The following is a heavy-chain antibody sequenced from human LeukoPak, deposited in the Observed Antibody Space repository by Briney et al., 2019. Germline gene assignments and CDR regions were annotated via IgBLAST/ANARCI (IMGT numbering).Heavy chain of an antibody. D-gene: IGHD5-24*01. J-gene: IGHJ3*02. CDR3: AKSREEIRGLDAFDI. CDR2: IYYSGST. Sequence: SETLSLTCSVSGGSISSDDYRWNWIRQHPGKGLEWIGYIYYSGSTYYNPSLKSRVALSVDTPKNQFSLKLSSLTAADTAVYYCAKSREEIRGLDAFDIWGQGTMVTVSS. V-gene: IGHV4-31*03. CDR1: GGSISSDDYR.